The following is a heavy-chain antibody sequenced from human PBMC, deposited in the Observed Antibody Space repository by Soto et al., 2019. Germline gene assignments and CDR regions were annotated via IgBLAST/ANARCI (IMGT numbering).Heavy chain of an antibody. CDR1: GGSISSYY. CDR2: IYYSGST. J-gene: IGHJ6*03. Sequence: SETLSLTCTVSGGSISSYYWNWIRQPPGKGLEWIGYIYYSGSTNYNPSLKSRVTMSVDTAKNQVSLKLTSMTAADTAVYYCARRPYGFYYYYYMDVWGKGTTVTVSS. V-gene: IGHV4-59*12. CDR3: ARRPYGFYYYYYMDV. D-gene: IGHD4-17*01.